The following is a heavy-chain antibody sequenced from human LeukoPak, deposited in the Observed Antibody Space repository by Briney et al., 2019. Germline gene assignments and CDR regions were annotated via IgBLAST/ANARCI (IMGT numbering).Heavy chain of an antibody. CDR3: AHSGLITTVWLYMFDY. Sequence: SGPTLVNPTQTLTLTCTFSGFSLSTSGVGVGWIRQPPGKALEWLALIYWDDDKRYSPSLKSRLTITKDTSKNQVVLTMTSMDPVDTATYYCAHSGLITTVWLYMFDYWGQGTLVTVSS. V-gene: IGHV2-5*02. CDR1: GFSLSTSGVG. D-gene: IGHD4-17*01. J-gene: IGHJ4*02. CDR2: IYWDDDK.